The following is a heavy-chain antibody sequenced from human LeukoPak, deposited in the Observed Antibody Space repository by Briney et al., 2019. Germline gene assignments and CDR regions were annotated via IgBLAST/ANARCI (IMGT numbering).Heavy chain of an antibody. Sequence: ASVKVSCKASGYTFTSYGISWVRQAPGQGLEWMGWISAYDGNTNYAQKLQGRVTMTTDTSTSTAYMELRSLRSDDTAVYCCAGYDYGDYYNWFDPWGQGTLVTVSS. CDR3: AGYDYGDYYNWFDP. CDR1: GYTFTSYG. CDR2: ISAYDGNT. V-gene: IGHV1-18*01. D-gene: IGHD4-17*01. J-gene: IGHJ5*02.